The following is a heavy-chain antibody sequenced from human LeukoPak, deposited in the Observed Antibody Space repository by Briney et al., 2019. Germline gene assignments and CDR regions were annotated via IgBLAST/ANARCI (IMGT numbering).Heavy chain of an antibody. Sequence: GGSLRLSCAASGFIFNNAWMSWVRQVPGKGLEWVGRIKSKINGGTTDYAAPVKGRFTISRDDSKNTVYLQMNSLRAEDTAVYYCAKYYYGSGSYHNPFDYWGQGTLVTVSS. D-gene: IGHD3-10*01. V-gene: IGHV3-15*01. J-gene: IGHJ4*02. CDR1: GFIFNNAW. CDR3: AKYYYGSGSYHNPFDY. CDR2: IKSKINGGTT.